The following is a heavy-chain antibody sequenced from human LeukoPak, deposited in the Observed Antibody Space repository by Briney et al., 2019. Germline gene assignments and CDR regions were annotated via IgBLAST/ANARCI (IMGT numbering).Heavy chain of an antibody. D-gene: IGHD2-15*01. V-gene: IGHV5-51*01. J-gene: IGHJ4*02. CDR2: IYPGDSDT. CDR3: ARLGGVVAATRTYYFDY. Sequence: GESLKISCKGSGYSFTSYWIGWVRQMPGKGLEWMGIIYPGDSDTRYSPSFQGQVTISADKSTSTAYLQWSSLKASDTAMYHCARLGGVVAATRTYYFDYWGQGTLVTVSS. CDR1: GYSFTSYW.